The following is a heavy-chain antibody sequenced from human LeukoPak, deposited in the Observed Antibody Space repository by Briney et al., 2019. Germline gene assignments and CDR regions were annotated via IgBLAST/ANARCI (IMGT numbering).Heavy chain of an antibody. Sequence: ASVKVSCKASGYTFTSYDINLVRQATGQGLEWMGWMNPNSGNTGYAQKFQGRVTMTRNTSISTAYMELSSLRSEDTAVYYCAKDLVSYGRRGVDYWGQGTLVTVSS. D-gene: IGHD5-18*01. J-gene: IGHJ4*02. CDR1: GYTFTSYD. CDR2: MNPNSGNT. CDR3: AKDLVSYGRRGVDY. V-gene: IGHV1-8*01.